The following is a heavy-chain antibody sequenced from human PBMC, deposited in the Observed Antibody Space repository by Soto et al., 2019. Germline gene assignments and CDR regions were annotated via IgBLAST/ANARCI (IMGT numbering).Heavy chain of an antibody. CDR3: ARDGVAPGLYFDH. Sequence: SVKVSCKASGGTFSSYAISWVRQAPGQGLEWMGGIIPIFGTANCAQKFQGRVTITADESTSTAYMELSSLRSEDTAVYYCARDGVAPGLYFDHWGQGTPVTVSS. D-gene: IGHD3-10*01. J-gene: IGHJ4*02. CDR2: IIPIFGTA. CDR1: GGTFSSYA. V-gene: IGHV1-69*13.